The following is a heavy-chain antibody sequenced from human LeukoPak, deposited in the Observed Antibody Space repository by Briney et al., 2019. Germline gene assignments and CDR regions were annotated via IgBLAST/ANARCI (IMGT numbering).Heavy chain of an antibody. CDR3: ARGREAYCGGDCYSGNQAVEYFQH. CDR2: INHSGST. CDR1: GGSFSGYY. J-gene: IGHJ1*01. D-gene: IGHD2-21*02. V-gene: IGHV4-34*01. Sequence: SETLSLTCAVYGGSFSGYYWSWIRQPPGKGLEWIGEINHSGSTNYNPSLKSRVTISVDTSKNQFSLKLSSVTAADTAVYYCARGREAYCGGDCYSGNQAVEYFQHWGQGTLVTVSS.